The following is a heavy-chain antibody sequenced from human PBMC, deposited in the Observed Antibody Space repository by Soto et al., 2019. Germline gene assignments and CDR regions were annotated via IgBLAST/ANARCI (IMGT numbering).Heavy chain of an antibody. CDR2: IYYSGST. J-gene: IGHJ5*02. CDR3: ARDQSPLYYDSSGYYRKGVAP. Sequence: SETLSLTCTVSGGSVSSGSYYWSWIRQPPGKGLEWIGYIYYSGSTNYNPSLKSRVTISVDTSKNQFSLKLSSVTAADTAVYSCARDQSPLYYDSSGYYRKGVAPWGQGTLVTVSS. CDR1: GGSVSSGSYY. D-gene: IGHD3-22*01. V-gene: IGHV4-61*01.